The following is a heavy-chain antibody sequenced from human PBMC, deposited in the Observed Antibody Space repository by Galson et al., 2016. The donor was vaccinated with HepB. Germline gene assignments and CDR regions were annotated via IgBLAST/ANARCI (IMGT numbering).Heavy chain of an antibody. J-gene: IGHJ5*02. CDR3: TKDQLIVIVPAAGNWFDP. V-gene: IGHV3-23*01. Sequence: SLRLSCAAAGFTFNNYAMHWVRQAPGKGLEWVSGIGGSGGGTYYADSVKGRFTISRDNSKNTLYLKLNSLRAEDTAIYYCTKDQLIVIVPAAGNWFDPWGQGTLVTVSS. CDR2: IGGSGGGT. D-gene: IGHD2-2*01. CDR1: GFTFNNYA.